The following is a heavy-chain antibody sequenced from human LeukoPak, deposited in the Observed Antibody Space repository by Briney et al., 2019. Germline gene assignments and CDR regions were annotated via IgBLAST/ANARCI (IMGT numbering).Heavy chain of an antibody. V-gene: IGHV4-59*01. Sequence: SETLSLTCTVSGGSISSYYWSWIRQPPGKRLEWIGHIYYSGSTSYNPSLKSRVTISVDTSKNQFSLKLSSVTAADTAVYYCASRSSIRSGYQDTLYYFDSWGQGTLVTVSS. CDR2: IYYSGST. CDR1: GGSISSYY. D-gene: IGHD3-3*01. J-gene: IGHJ4*02. CDR3: ASRSSIRSGYQDTLYYFDS.